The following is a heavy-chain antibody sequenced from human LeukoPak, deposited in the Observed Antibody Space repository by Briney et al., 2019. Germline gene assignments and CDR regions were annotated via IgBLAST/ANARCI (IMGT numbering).Heavy chain of an antibody. V-gene: IGHV3-15*01. D-gene: IGHD2-21*01. CDR3: TPVMVEDRGF. J-gene: IGHJ4*02. Sequence: GGSLRLSCAASRFIFNKAWMNWVRQAPGKGPEWVGRIKSNNDGGTTDYASPVEGRLIISRDDSKNTIYLQMNRLIIDDTAIYYCTPVMVEDRGFWGQGTLVTVSS. CDR2: IKSNNDGGTT. CDR1: RFIFNKAW.